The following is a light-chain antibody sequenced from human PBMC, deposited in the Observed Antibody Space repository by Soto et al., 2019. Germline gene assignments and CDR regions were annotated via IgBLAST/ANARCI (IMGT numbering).Light chain of an antibody. V-gene: IGKV1D-12*01. CDR2: EAS. CDR3: QQANSFPIT. Sequence: DIQMTQSPSSISASVGDRVTITCRASQGITNRLAWYQQKPGQAPTLLIYEASNLQSGVPSRISGSGSGTDFTLTISSLQPEDFANYYCQQANSFPITFGQGTRLEN. CDR1: QGITNR. J-gene: IGKJ5*01.